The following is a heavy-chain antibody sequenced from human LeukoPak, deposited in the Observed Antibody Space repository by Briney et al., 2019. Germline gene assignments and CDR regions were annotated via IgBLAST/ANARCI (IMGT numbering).Heavy chain of an antibody. J-gene: IGHJ3*02. V-gene: IGHV3-30-3*01. CDR1: GLTFSSYA. CDR3: ARVRQQLVRNAFDI. D-gene: IGHD6-13*01. Sequence: GGSLRLSCAASGLTFSSYAMHWVRQAPGKGLEWVAVISYDGSNKYYADSVKGRFTISRDNSKNTLYLQMNSLRAEDTAVYYCARVRQQLVRNAFDIWGQGTMVTVSS. CDR2: ISYDGSNK.